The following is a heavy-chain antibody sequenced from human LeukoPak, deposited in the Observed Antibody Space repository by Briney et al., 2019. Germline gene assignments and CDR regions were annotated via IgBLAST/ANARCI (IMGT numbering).Heavy chain of an antibody. Sequence: GGSLRLSCAASGFTFSSYSMNWVRQAPGKGLEWVSSISSSGSYIYYADSVKGRFTISRDNAKNSLYLQMNSLRAEDTAVYYCARGTIFGVVITPFDYWGQGTLVTVSS. D-gene: IGHD3-3*01. V-gene: IGHV3-21*01. J-gene: IGHJ4*02. CDR1: GFTFSSYS. CDR2: ISSSGSYI. CDR3: ARGTIFGVVITPFDY.